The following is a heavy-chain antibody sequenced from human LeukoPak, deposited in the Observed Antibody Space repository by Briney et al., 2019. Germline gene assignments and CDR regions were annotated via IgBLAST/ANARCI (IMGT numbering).Heavy chain of an antibody. CDR1: GFTFSSYS. CDR3: AREGYRGYSYARNEYYYYYYYMDV. V-gene: IGHV3-48*04. Sequence: GGSLRLSCAASGFTFSSYSMNWVRQAPGKGLEWVSYISSSGSTIYYADSVKGRFTISRDNAKNSLYLQMNSLRAEDTAVYYCAREGYRGYSYARNEYYYYYYYMDVWGKGTTVTVSS. D-gene: IGHD5-18*01. J-gene: IGHJ6*03. CDR2: ISSSGSTI.